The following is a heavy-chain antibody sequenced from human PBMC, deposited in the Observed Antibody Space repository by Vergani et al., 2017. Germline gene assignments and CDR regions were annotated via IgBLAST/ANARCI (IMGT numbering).Heavy chain of an antibody. V-gene: IGHV4-59*04. Sequence: QVQLEESGPGLVKPSETLSLTCTVSGGSFNTYYWSWIRQSPGKGLEWIGSIYYSGSTNYNPSLESRVTMSVDTSKSQFSLKLSSVTEAETAVYYCKRHWAVVAANNWFDPWGEGTLVTVSS. CDR1: GGSFNTYY. D-gene: IGHD2-15*01. CDR2: IYYSGST. J-gene: IGHJ5*02. CDR3: KRHWAVVAANNWFDP.